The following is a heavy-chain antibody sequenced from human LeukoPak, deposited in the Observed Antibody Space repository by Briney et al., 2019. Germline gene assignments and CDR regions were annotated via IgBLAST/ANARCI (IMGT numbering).Heavy chain of an antibody. J-gene: IGHJ4*02. Sequence: GAAVKVSCKASGYTFTSYDINWVRQATGQGLEWMGWMNPNSGNTGYAQKFQGRVTITRNTSISTAYMELSSLRSEDTAVYYCARGEVSHGLDYWGQGTLVTVSS. V-gene: IGHV1-8*03. CDR2: MNPNSGNT. CDR3: ARGEVSHGLDY. CDR1: GYTFTSYD.